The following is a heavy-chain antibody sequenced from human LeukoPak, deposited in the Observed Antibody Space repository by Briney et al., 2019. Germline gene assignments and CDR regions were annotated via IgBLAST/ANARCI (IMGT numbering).Heavy chain of an antibody. V-gene: IGHV3-74*01. CDR1: GFTFRNYW. J-gene: IGHJ4*02. CDR2: IKSDGNSR. Sequence: GGSLRLSCAASGFTFRNYWMVWVRQATGKGLVWVSRIKSDGNSRSYADSVKGRFTISRDNSKNTLYLQMNSLRAEDTAVYYCAGAVAGIDYWGQGTLVTVSS. D-gene: IGHD6-19*01. CDR3: AGAVAGIDY.